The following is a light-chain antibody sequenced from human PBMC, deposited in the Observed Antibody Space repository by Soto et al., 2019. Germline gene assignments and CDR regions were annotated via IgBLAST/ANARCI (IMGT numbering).Light chain of an antibody. CDR3: QQYNSDPWT. CDR2: DAY. Sequence: DIQMTQSPSTLSASIGDRVTITCRASQTILRWLAWFQVKPGKAPKHQIYDAYTLQSGVPSRVSGSGSGTEFTLTINGLQPDDFATFYCQQYNSDPWTFGQGTKVDIK. CDR1: QTILRW. J-gene: IGKJ1*01. V-gene: IGKV1-5*01.